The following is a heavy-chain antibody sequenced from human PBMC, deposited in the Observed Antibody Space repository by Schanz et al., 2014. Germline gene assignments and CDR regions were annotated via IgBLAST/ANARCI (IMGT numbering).Heavy chain of an antibody. CDR2: ISHDGHRD. Sequence: VHLEESGGGVVQPGRSLRLSCAASGFTFHTYDMHWVRQAPGKGLEWVAQISHDGHRDFYADSVKGRFTVSRDNSKNTLYLQMNSLRAEDTAVYYCAKDQGSYGSGSYSYFDYWGQGTLXTVSS. CDR3: AKDQGSYGSGSYSYFDY. J-gene: IGHJ4*02. D-gene: IGHD3-10*01. CDR1: GFTFHTYD. V-gene: IGHV3-30-3*01.